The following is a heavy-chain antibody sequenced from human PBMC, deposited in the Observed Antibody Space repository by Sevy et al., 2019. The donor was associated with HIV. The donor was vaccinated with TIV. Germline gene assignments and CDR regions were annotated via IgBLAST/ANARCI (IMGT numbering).Heavy chain of an antibody. V-gene: IGHV3-21*01. Sequence: GGSLRLSCAASGFVFSSYTMNWVRQSPGKGLEWVSYISSSSRYIFYADSVKGRFTISRDNARNSLYLQMNSLRAEDTAVYYSARDMAYGSGSIVYDYWGQGTLVTVSS. J-gene: IGHJ4*02. D-gene: IGHD3-10*01. CDR1: GFVFSSYT. CDR3: ARDMAYGSGSIVYDY. CDR2: ISSSSRYI.